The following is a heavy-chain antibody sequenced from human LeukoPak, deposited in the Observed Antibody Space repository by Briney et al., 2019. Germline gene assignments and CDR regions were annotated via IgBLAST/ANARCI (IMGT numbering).Heavy chain of an antibody. CDR2: IWYDGSKG. CDR3: ASSMSAYGSGWYYLDY. D-gene: IGHD6-19*01. CDR1: GFTFSSYS. Sequence: GGSLRLSCAASGFTFSSYSMNWVRQAPGKGLEWLSIIWYDGSKGYYADSVKGRFTISRDNFKNTLYLQMDSLRAEDTAVYYCASSMSAYGSGWYYLDYWGLGTLVTVSS. V-gene: IGHV3-33*08. J-gene: IGHJ4*02.